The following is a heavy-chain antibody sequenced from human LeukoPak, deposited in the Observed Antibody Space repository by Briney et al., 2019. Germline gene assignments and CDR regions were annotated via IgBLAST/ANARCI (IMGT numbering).Heavy chain of an antibody. V-gene: IGHV6-1*01. Sequence: SQTLSLTCAISGDIVSSNSAAWNWIRQSPSRGLEWLGRTYYRSKWYNDYAVSVKSRITINPDTSKNQFSLQLNSVTPEDTAVYYCAREESSNSWPLSEAFDIWGQGTMVTVSS. D-gene: IGHD6-13*01. CDR2: TYYRSKWYN. CDR1: GDIVSSNSAA. J-gene: IGHJ3*02. CDR3: AREESSNSWPLSEAFDI.